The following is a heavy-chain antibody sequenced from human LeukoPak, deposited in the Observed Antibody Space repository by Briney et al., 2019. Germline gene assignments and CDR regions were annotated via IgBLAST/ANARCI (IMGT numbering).Heavy chain of an antibody. D-gene: IGHD3-10*01. J-gene: IGHJ4*02. Sequence: GGSLRLSCAASGFTFSSYAMSWVRQAPGKGLEWVSAISGSGGSTYYADSVKGRFTISRDNSKNTLYLQMNSLRAKDTAVYYCAKNYGSGSYYNYRTFDYWGQGTLVTVSS. CDR2: ISGSGGST. V-gene: IGHV3-23*01. CDR1: GFTFSSYA. CDR3: AKNYGSGSYYNYRTFDY.